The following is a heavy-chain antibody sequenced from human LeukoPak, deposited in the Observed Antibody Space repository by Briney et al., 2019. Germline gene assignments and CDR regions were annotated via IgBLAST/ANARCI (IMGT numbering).Heavy chain of an antibody. CDR1: GFTFANYA. Sequence: GGSLRLSCAASGFTFANYAMAWVRQAPGKGRKWVKGITGNGGTTYYADPVKGRFTVSRDNSRNTLYLQMNSLRVEDTAVYYCAKRDCSDSSDYFPLFDNWGQGTLVTVSS. CDR2: ITGNGGTT. CDR3: AKRDCSDSSDYFPLFDN. J-gene: IGHJ4*02. V-gene: IGHV3-23*01. D-gene: IGHD3-22*01.